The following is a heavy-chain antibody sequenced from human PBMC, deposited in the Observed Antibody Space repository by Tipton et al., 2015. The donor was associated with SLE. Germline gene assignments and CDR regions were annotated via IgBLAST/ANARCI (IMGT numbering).Heavy chain of an antibody. CDR1: GDSITSHY. V-gene: IGHV4-59*04. CDR3: VRQRLWSDY. J-gene: IGHJ4*02. D-gene: IGHD2-21*01. Sequence: TLSLTCTVSGDSITSHYWSWIRQPAGKGLEWIGNIYYTGSTYYNPSLRSRVTISIDTSKSHFSLKLTSVTATDTAVYYCVRQRLWSDYWGQGNLVTVSS. CDR2: IYYTGST.